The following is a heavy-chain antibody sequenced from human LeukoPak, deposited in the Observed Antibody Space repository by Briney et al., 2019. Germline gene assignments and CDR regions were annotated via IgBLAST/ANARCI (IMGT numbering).Heavy chain of an antibody. V-gene: IGHV4-39*07. CDR2: IYYSGST. CDR1: GGSISSSSYY. J-gene: IGHJ4*02. CDR3: ARGGRKYDYVWGSYTTHFDY. D-gene: IGHD3-16*01. Sequence: SETLSLTCTVSGGSISSSSYYWGWIRQPPGKGLEWIGSIYYSGSTYYNPSLKSRVTISVDTSKNQFSLKLSSVTAADTAVYYCARGGRKYDYVWGSYTTHFDYWGQGTLVTVSS.